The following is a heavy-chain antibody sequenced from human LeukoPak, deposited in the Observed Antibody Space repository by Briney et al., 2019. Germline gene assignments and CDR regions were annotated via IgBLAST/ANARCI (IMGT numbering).Heavy chain of an antibody. J-gene: IGHJ4*02. CDR3: AGRGYCSSTSCHTPFFDY. V-gene: IGHV1-69*04. CDR1: GGTFSSYA. D-gene: IGHD2-2*01. Sequence: SVKVSCKASGGTFSSYAISWVRQAPGQGLEWMGRIIPILGIANYAQKFQGRVTITADKSTSTAYMELSSLRSEDTAVYYCAGRGYCSSTSCHTPFFDYWGQGTLVTVSS. CDR2: IIPILGIA.